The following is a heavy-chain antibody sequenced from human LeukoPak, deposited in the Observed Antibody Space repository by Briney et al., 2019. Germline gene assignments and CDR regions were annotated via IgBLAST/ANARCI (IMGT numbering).Heavy chain of an antibody. CDR3: AKGRFRDTGYFDY. V-gene: IGHV3-30*02. Sequence: GGSLRLSCAASGFTFSSYGMHWVRQAPGKGLEWVAFIRYDGSNKYYADSVKGRFTISRDNSKNTLYLQMNSLRAEDTAVYYCAKGRFRDTGYFDYWGQGTLVTVSS. CDR2: IRYDGSNK. CDR1: GFTFSSYG. J-gene: IGHJ4*02. D-gene: IGHD1-14*01.